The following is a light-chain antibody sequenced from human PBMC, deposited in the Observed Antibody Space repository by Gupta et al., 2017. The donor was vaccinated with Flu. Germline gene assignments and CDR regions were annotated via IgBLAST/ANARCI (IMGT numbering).Light chain of an antibody. CDR3: QQYNNWPPWT. CDR2: GAS. V-gene: IGKV3-15*01. Sequence: EIVMTQSPATLSVSPGERATLSCRASQSIGSKLAWYQQKPGQPPRLLIYGASTRATGIPARFSGSGSGREFTLTISSLESEDFAVYYCQQYNNWPPWTFGQGTKVEIK. CDR1: QSIGSK. J-gene: IGKJ1*01.